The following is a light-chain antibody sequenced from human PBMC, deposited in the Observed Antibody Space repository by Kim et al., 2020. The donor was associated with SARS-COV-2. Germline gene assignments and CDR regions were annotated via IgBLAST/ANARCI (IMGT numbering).Light chain of an antibody. CDR3: QTWGTGSWV. Sequence: QLVLTQSPSASASLGASVKLTCTLSSGHSSYAIAWHQQQPEKGPRYLMKLNSDGSHSKGYGIPDRFSGSSSGAERYVTISSLQSEDEADYYCQTWGTGSWVFGGGTQLTVL. CDR2: LNSDGSH. J-gene: IGLJ3*02. CDR1: SGHSSYA. V-gene: IGLV4-69*01.